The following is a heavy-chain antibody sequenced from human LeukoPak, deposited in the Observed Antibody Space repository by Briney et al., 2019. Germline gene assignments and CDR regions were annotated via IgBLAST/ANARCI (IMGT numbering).Heavy chain of an antibody. CDR1: GFTFSHCG. CDR2: IWHDGNNK. CDR3: ARDLTYYADY. J-gene: IGHJ4*02. V-gene: IGHV3-33*01. Sequence: GGSLRLSCAASGFTFSHCGMHWVRQAPGKGREWVAVIWHDGNNKYYADSVKSRFTISRDNSKNTLYLQMNSLRAEDTAVYYCARDLTYYADYWGQGTLVTVPS. D-gene: IGHD2/OR15-2a*01.